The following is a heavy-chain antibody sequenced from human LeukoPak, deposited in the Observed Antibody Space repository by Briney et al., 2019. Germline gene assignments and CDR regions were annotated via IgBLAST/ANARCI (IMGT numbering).Heavy chain of an antibody. CDR3: AKPLGGSSGWYPTFDY. J-gene: IGHJ4*02. Sequence: GGSLRLSCAASGFTFSSYAMSWVRQAPGKGLEWVSAFSGSGGSTYYADSVKGRFTISRDNSKNTLYLQMNSLRAEDTAVYYCAKPLGGSSGWYPTFDYWGQGTLVTVSS. D-gene: IGHD6-19*01. V-gene: IGHV3-23*01. CDR1: GFTFSSYA. CDR2: FSGSGGST.